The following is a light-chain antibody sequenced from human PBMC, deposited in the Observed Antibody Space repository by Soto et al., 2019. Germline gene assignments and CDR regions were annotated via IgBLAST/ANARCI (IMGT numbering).Light chain of an antibody. J-gene: IGLJ2*01. CDR3: CSYARSDILVV. CDR2: EDN. Sequence: QSALTQPASVSGSPGQSLTISCTGTSNDVVTDNFVSWYQQHPGTAPKVMIFEDNKRPSGVSNRFSGSKSGNTASLTISGLQAEDEADYYCCSYARSDILVVFGGGTKLTVL. CDR1: SNDVVTDNF. V-gene: IGLV2-23*01.